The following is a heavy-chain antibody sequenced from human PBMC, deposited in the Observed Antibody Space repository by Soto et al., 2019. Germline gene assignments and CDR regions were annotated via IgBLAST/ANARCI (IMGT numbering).Heavy chain of an antibody. CDR2: INHSGST. J-gene: IGHJ5*02. Sequence: SETLSLTCAVYGGSFSGYYWSWIRQPPGKGLEWIGEINHSGSTNYNPSLKSRVTISVDTSKNQFSLKLSSVTAADTAVYYCAREKTTVTTKGWFDPWGQGTLVTVSS. CDR1: GGSFSGYY. D-gene: IGHD4-17*01. V-gene: IGHV4-34*01. CDR3: AREKTTVTTKGWFDP.